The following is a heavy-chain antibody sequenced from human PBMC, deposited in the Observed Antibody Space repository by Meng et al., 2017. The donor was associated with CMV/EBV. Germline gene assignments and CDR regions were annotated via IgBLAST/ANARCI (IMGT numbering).Heavy chain of an antibody. Sequence: VQRVQFGTEVKKPGASWKVSWKASGYTCTSYGIIWLRPAPGQGLEWMGWISAYNGNTNYAKKLQGRVTMTTDTSTSIAYMELRSLRSDATAVYYCATDILTHFDYWGQGTLVTVSS. CDR1: GYTCTSYG. D-gene: IGHD3-9*01. CDR2: ISAYNGNT. V-gene: IGHV1-18*01. CDR3: ATDILTHFDY. J-gene: IGHJ4*02.